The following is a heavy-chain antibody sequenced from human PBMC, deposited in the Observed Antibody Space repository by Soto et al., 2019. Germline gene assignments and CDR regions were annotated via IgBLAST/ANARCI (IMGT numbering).Heavy chain of an antibody. CDR3: VRAMRNTAMVYPWFGP. J-gene: IGHJ5*02. CDR1: GASVSTGAYY. V-gene: IGHV4-31*03. Sequence: SETLSLTCTVSGASVSTGAYYWGWVRQRPGKGLEWVGYIYESGYTYYNTSLKSRLTISLDRSNNQFSLGLTSVTAADTAVYYCVRAMRNTAMVYPWFGPWGQGTLVTVYS. D-gene: IGHD5-18*01. CDR2: IYESGYT.